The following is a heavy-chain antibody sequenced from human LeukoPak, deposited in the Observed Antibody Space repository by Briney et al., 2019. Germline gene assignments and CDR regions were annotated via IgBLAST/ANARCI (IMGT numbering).Heavy chain of an antibody. V-gene: IGHV3-21*01. CDR2: ISSSSSYI. D-gene: IGHD2-2*01. CDR1: GFTFSSYS. Sequence: GESLRLSCAASGFTFSSYSMNWVRQAPGKGLEWVSSISSSSSYIYYADSVKGRFTISRDNAKNSLYLQMNSLRAEDTAVYYCARDRCSSTSCYGSWFDPWGQGTLVTVSS. CDR3: ARDRCSSTSCYGSWFDP. J-gene: IGHJ5*02.